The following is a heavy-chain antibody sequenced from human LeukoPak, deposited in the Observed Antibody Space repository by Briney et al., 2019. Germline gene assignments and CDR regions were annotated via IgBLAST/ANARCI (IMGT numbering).Heavy chain of an antibody. V-gene: IGHV1-8*01. CDR1: GYTFTSYD. D-gene: IGHD5-12*01. CDR3: AIGLYIAVGAFDI. Sequence: ASVKVSCKASGYTFTSYDINWVRQATGQGLEWMGWMNPNSGNTGYAQKFQGRVTMTRNTSISTAYMELSSLRSEDTAVYYCAIGLYIAVGAFDIWGQGTMVTVSS. CDR2: MNPNSGNT. J-gene: IGHJ3*02.